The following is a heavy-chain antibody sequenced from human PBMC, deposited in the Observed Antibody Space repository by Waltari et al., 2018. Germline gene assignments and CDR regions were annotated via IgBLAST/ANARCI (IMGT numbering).Heavy chain of an antibody. J-gene: IGHJ6*03. CDR2: INPGDSSV. V-gene: IGHV5-51*01. CDR1: GYSFSRYW. Sequence: EVQLVQSGAEVKKPGESLKISCKGSGYSFSRYWIGWVRQMPGKGLDWMGIINPGDSSVTYSPSFQGLVSISADKSTSTVYLQWSSLRASDTATYYCARQGVPYYEDYRVSDFFYYMDVWGSGTTVTVSS. D-gene: IGHD3-3*01. CDR3: ARQGVPYYEDYRVSDFFYYMDV.